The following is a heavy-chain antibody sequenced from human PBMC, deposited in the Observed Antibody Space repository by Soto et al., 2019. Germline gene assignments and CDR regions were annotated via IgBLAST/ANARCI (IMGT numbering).Heavy chain of an antibody. CDR3: ATRSRAFDY. CDR2: ITTDKGKT. CDR1: GYTFTSYG. J-gene: IGHJ4*02. V-gene: IGHV1-18*01. Sequence: ASVKVSCKTSGYTFTSYGISWVRQAPGQGLEWMGWITTDKGKTTYAQKFQGRVTMTTDTSTSTAYMELRSLRSDDTAVYYCATRSRAFDYWGQGPLVTVSS.